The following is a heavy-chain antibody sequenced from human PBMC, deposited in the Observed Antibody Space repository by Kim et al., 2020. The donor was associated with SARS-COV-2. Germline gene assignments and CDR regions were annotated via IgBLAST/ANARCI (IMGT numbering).Heavy chain of an antibody. Sequence: STNYNPSLKSRVTISVDTSKNQFSLKLSSVTAADTAVYYCASGGATCFDYWGQGTLVTVSS. V-gene: IGHV4-34*01. J-gene: IGHJ4*02. CDR2: ST. CDR3: ASGGATCFDY. D-gene: IGHD1-26*01.